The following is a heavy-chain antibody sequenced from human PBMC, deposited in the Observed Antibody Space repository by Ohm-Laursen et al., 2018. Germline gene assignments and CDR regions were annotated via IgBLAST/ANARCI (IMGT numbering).Heavy chain of an antibody. J-gene: IGHJ2*01. V-gene: IGHV4-59*08. CDR1: GGSLRPYY. Sequence: GTLSLTCTVSGGSLRPYYWIWIRQPPGKGLEWVGYVYYSGSTNYNPSLKSRVTISVDTSKNQFSLKLTSVTAADTAVYYCARLGQVATGTWYFDLWGRGTLVTVSS. D-gene: IGHD1-7*01. CDR3: ARLGQVATGTWYFDL. CDR2: VYYSGST.